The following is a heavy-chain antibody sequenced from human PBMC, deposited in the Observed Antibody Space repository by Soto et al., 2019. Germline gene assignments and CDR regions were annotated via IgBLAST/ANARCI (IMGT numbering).Heavy chain of an antibody. CDR2: IYYSGST. V-gene: IGHV4-39*01. CDR1: GGSISSSSYY. Sequence: SETLSLTCTVSGGSISSSSYYWGWIRQPPGKGLEWFGSIYYSGSTYYNPSLKSRVTISVDTSKNQFSLRLSSVTAADTAVYYCARSNRVHYYMDVWGKGTTVTVSS. J-gene: IGHJ6*03. D-gene: IGHD3-10*01. CDR3: ARSNRVHYYMDV.